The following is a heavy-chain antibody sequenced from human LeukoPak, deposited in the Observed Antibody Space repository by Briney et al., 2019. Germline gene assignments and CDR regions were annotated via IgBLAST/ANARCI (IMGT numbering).Heavy chain of an antibody. Sequence: PGGSLRLSCAASGFTVTSYDVGWVRQAPGKGLEWVSVFLSGGTTRYADSVRGRSTISRDSSKNTVFLQINGLRDEDTAVYYCAGDIGDSSRYWDYFNSWGQGTLVTVSS. D-gene: IGHD6-25*01. CDR2: FLSGGTT. J-gene: IGHJ4*02. V-gene: IGHV3-66*02. CDR3: AGDIGDSSRYWDYFNS. CDR1: GFTVTSYD.